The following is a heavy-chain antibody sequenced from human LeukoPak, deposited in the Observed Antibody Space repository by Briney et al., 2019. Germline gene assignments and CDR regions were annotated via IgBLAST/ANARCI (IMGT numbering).Heavy chain of an antibody. CDR2: IKKDGSEK. V-gene: IGHV3-7*01. CDR1: GFTFSSYW. J-gene: IGHJ4*02. Sequence: GGSLRLSCAASGFTFSSYWMSWVRQAPGKGLEWVANIKKDGSEKYYVDSVKGRFTISRDNAKNSLYLQMNSLRAEDTAVYYCASLWFGELYDYWGQGTLVTVSS. CDR3: ASLWFGELYDY. D-gene: IGHD3-10*01.